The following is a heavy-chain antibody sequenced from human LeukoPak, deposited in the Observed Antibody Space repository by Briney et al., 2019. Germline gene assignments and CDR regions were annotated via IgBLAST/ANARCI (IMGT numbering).Heavy chain of an antibody. J-gene: IGHJ4*02. V-gene: IGHV3-66*04. CDR1: GFTVSSNY. D-gene: IGHD6-19*01. CDR2: IYSGGST. Sequence: GGSLRLSCAASGFTVSSNYMSWVRQAPGKGLEWVSVIYSGGSTYYADSVKGRFTISRDNAKNTLNLQMNSLRAEDTAVYCCARQQWLDGAYYFTTGAREPWSPSPQ. CDR3: ARQQWLDGAYYFTT.